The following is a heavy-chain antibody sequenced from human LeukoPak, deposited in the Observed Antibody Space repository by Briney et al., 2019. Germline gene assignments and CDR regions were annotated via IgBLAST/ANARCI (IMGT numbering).Heavy chain of an antibody. D-gene: IGHD3-10*01. J-gene: IGHJ4*02. CDR2: INQDGNDK. Sequence: GGSLRLSCAASGFTFSNYWMSWIRQAPGKGLEWVANINQDGNDKYYVDSVKGRFTISRDNTKSSVFLQMNSLRAEDTAVYYCAVTRTRGDHWGQGTLVTVSS. CDR3: AVTRTRGDH. V-gene: IGHV3-7*03. CDR1: GFTFSNYW.